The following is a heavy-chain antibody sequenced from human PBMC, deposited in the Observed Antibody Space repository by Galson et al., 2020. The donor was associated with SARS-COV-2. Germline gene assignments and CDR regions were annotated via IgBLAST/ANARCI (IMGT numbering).Heavy chain of an antibody. J-gene: IGHJ4*02. D-gene: IGHD3-3*01. Sequence: GESLKISCKGSGYSFTSYWIGWVRQMPGKGLEWMGTIYPGDSDTRYSPSFQGQVTISADKSISTAYLQWSSLKASDTAMYYCARSERYYDFWSGYQTTFDYWGQGTLVTVSS. CDR2: IYPGDSDT. CDR3: ARSERYYDFWSGYQTTFDY. CDR1: GYSFTSYW. V-gene: IGHV5-51*01.